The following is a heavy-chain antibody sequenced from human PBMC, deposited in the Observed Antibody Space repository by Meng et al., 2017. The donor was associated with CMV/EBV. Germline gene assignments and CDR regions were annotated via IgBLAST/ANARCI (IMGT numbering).Heavy chain of an antibody. Sequence: SETLSLTCTVSGGSISSSSYYWGWIRQPPGKGLEWIGSIYYSGSTHYNPSLKSRVTISVDTSKNQFSLKLSSVTAADTAVYYCARGGGVDCSSTSCSYYYYYGMDVWGQGTTVTVSS. CDR1: GGSISSSSYY. CDR3: ARGGGVDCSSTSCSYYYYYGMDV. CDR2: IYYSGST. J-gene: IGHJ6*02. V-gene: IGHV4-39*01. D-gene: IGHD2-2*01.